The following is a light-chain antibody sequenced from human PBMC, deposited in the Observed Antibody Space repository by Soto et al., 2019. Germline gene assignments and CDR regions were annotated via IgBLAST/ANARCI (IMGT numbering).Light chain of an antibody. CDR1: TGAVTSGYY. V-gene: IGLV7-43*01. CDR3: LLSYSGARV. Sequence: QAVVTQEPSLTVSPGGTVTLTCASSTGAVTSGYYPNWFQQKPGQAPRALIYSTSNKRSWTPARFSGSLLGGKAALTLSGVQPEDEAEYYCLLSYSGARVFGGGTQLTVL. CDR2: STS. J-gene: IGLJ3*02.